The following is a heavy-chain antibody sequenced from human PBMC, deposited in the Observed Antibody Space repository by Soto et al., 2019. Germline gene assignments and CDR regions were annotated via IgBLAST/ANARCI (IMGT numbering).Heavy chain of an antibody. CDR1: GGSISSGGYY. V-gene: IGHV4-31*03. D-gene: IGHD2-2*01. J-gene: IGHJ5*02. Sequence: SETLSLTCTVSGGSISSGGYYWSWIRQHPGKGLEWIGYIYYSGSTYYNPSLRSRVTISVDRSRTQFSLKMSSVTAADTAVYYCARGRVVVPAAVMFNCLDPWGQGALVTVSS. CDR2: IYYSGST. CDR3: ARGRVVVPAAVMFNCLDP.